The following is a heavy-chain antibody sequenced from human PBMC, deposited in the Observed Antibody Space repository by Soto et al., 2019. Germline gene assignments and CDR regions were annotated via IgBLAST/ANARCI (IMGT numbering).Heavy chain of an antibody. Sequence: SLRLSCAASGFTVSTNYMNWVRQAPGKGLEWVSVIYSGGSTYYADSVKGRFTISRDNSKNTLFLQMNSLRVEDTAVYYCARGEPHHYFDYWGQGTLVTVSS. V-gene: IGHV3-66*01. D-gene: IGHD3-16*01. CDR3: ARGEPHHYFDY. CDR2: IYSGGST. CDR1: GFTVSTNY. J-gene: IGHJ4*02.